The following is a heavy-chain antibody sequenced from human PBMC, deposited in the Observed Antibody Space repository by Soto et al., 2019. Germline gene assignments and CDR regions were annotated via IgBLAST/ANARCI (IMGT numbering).Heavy chain of an antibody. D-gene: IGHD5-12*01. J-gene: IGHJ4*02. Sequence: EVQLLESGGGLVQPGGSLRLSCAASGFTFSNYAMNWVRQAPGKGLEWVSTISGSGGSPYYADSVKGRFTISRDNSRNTLYLQKNRLRAGDSAIYYCAKECTRGLYYFDYWGQGTLVTVSS. CDR1: GFTFSNYA. V-gene: IGHV3-23*01. CDR2: ISGSGGSP. CDR3: AKECTRGLYYFDY.